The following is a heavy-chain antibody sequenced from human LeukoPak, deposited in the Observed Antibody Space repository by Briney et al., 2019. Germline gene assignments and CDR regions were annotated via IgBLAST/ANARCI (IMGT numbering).Heavy chain of an antibody. D-gene: IGHD4-17*01. CDR2: IYYSGST. CDR3: ARVGDYGDYLSYYYYGMDV. Sequence: SETLSLTCTVSGGSISSYYWSWIRQPPGKGLEWIGYIYYSGSTNCNPSLKSRVTISVDTSKNQFSLKLSSVTAADTAVYYCARVGDYGDYLSYYYYGMDVWGQGTTVTVSS. CDR1: GGSISSYY. V-gene: IGHV4-59*01. J-gene: IGHJ6*02.